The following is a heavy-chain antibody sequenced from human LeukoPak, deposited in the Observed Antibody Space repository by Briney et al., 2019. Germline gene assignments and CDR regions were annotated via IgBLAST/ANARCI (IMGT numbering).Heavy chain of an antibody. V-gene: IGHV3-43*01. CDR2: ISWDGGAT. CDR1: RFTFDDYS. J-gene: IGHJ4*02. Sequence: PGGSLRLSCAASRFTFDDYSIHWVRQPPGKGLEWISLISWDGGATYYADSVKGRFTVSRDKSKNSLFLQRNSVITEDTAFYYCTKVARNSSWPYFDSWGQGTLVTVSS. CDR3: TKVARNSSWPYFDS. D-gene: IGHD3-22*01.